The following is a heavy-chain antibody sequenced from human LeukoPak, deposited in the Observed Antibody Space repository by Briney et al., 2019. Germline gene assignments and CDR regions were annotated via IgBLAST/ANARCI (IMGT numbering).Heavy chain of an antibody. V-gene: IGHV3-21*01. J-gene: IGHJ4*02. D-gene: IGHD3-10*01. CDR1: GFTFSTYT. CDR3: AISSYGSGSYPY. Sequence: GGSLRLSCAASGFTFSTYTMNWVRQAPGKGLEWVSSISSSSSYIDYADSLKGRFAISRDNAENSLYLQMNSLRAEDTAVYYCAISSYGSGSYPYWGQGTLVTVSS. CDR2: ISSSSSYI.